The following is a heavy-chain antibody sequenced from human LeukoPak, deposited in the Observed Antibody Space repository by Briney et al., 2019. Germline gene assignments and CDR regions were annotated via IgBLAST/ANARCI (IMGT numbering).Heavy chain of an antibody. D-gene: IGHD7-27*01. J-gene: IGHJ4*02. V-gene: IGHV3-48*03. CDR1: GFSFSRYE. Sequence: GGSLRLSCATSGFSFSRYEMNWVRQAPGKGLEWVAYIDSRSSTIYYADSMKGRFTISRDNAKNSLYLQMNSLTVEDTAVYYCARGWGNIRTTGSSFDNWGQGTLVTVSS. CDR3: ARGWGNIRTTGSSFDN. CDR2: IDSRSSTI.